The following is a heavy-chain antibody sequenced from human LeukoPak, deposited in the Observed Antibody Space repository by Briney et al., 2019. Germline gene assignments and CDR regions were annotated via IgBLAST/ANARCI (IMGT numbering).Heavy chain of an antibody. CDR1: GGSISSYY. Sequence: SETLSLTCTVSGGSISSYYWSWIRQPAGKGLEWIGRIYTSGSTNYNPSLKSRVTISVDTSKNQFSLKLSSVTAADTAVYYCARGLGYGSGSYYNVWGQGTLVTVSS. CDR2: IYTSGST. J-gene: IGHJ4*02. CDR3: ARGLGYGSGSYYNV. D-gene: IGHD3-10*01. V-gene: IGHV4-4*07.